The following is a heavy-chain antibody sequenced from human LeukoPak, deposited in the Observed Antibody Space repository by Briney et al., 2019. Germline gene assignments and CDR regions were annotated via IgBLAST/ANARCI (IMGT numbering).Heavy chain of an antibody. CDR2: IYHSGST. CDR3: ATHSYGYWTPVY. V-gene: IGHV4-4*02. Sequence: SGTLSLTCAVSGGSISSSNWWSWIRQPPGKGLEWIGEIYHSGSTNYNPSLKSRVTISVDKSKNQFSLKLSSVTAADTAVYYCATHSYGYWTPVYWGQGTLVTVSS. CDR1: GGSISSSNW. D-gene: IGHD5-18*01. J-gene: IGHJ4*02.